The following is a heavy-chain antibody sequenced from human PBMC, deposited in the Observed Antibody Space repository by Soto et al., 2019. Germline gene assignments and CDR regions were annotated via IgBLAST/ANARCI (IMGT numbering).Heavy chain of an antibody. CDR2: IWYDGSNK. D-gene: IGHD3-9*01. Sequence: PGGELRLPCGGSGVILRRYGMLWGRLAPGKGQEWVAVIWYDGSNKYYAESVKGRFTISRDKSKNTMYLQMNSLRAEDTAVYYCARDGRFDWLAQNHYCYMDFRCKAT. J-gene: IGHJ6*03. V-gene: IGHV3-33*01. CDR3: ARDGRFDWLAQNHYCYMDF. CDR1: GVILRRYG.